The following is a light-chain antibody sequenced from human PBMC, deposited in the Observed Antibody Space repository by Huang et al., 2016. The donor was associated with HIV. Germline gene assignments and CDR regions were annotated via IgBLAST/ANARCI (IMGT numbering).Light chain of an antibody. J-gene: IGKJ3*01. Sequence: DIQITQFPFPLSAAIGDRDTITCRDSQSVSTRLAWYQQKTGKAPRLLIQEASSLESGVPSRFSGSGSGTEFTLTISSLQPVDSATYSCQQYNTFTFGPGTKVDI. CDR2: EAS. V-gene: IGKV1-5*03. CDR1: QSVSTR. CDR3: QQYNTFT.